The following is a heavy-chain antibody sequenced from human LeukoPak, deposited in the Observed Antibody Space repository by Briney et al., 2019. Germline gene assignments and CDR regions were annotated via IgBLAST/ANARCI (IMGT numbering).Heavy chain of an antibody. J-gene: IGHJ5*02. Sequence: GGSLRLSCAASGFTFTSYAMSWVRQAPGKGLGWVSAIRGGGGGTYYADSVKGRFTISRDNSKNPLYLQMNSLRAEDTAVYHCAKTLYSYGYDLFEFDPWGEGTLVTVSS. V-gene: IGHV3-23*01. CDR3: AKTLYSYGYDLFEFDP. D-gene: IGHD5-18*01. CDR1: GFTFTSYA. CDR2: IRGGGGGT.